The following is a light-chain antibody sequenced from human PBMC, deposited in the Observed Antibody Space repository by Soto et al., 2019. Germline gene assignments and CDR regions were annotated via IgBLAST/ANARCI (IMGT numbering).Light chain of an antibody. V-gene: IGKV3-20*01. CDR1: QSVSSSY. Sequence: EIVLTQSPGTLSLSPGERATLSCRASQSVSSSYLAWHQQKPGQAPRLLISAASSRATGIPDRFSGSGSGTDFTLTISRLEPEDFVVYYCQQYGTSPFTFGPGTKVEI. CDR2: AAS. J-gene: IGKJ3*01. CDR3: QQYGTSPFT.